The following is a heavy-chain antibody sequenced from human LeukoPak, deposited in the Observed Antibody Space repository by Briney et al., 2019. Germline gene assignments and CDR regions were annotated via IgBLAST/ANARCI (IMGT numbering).Heavy chain of an antibody. V-gene: IGHV5-10-1*01. CDR1: GXSFTSYW. J-gene: IGHJ4*02. CDR2: NDPSDSYT. CDR3: ARRAFSGVGATRGSDY. Sequence: GESLKISCKGSGXSFTSYWISWVRQMPGKGLEWMGRNDPSDSYTNYSPSFQGHVTISADKSISTAYLQWSSLKASDTAMYYCARRAFSGVGATRGSDYWGQGTLVTVSS. D-gene: IGHD1-26*01.